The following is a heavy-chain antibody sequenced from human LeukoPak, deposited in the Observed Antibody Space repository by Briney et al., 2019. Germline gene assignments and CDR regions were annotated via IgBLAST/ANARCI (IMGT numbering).Heavy chain of an antibody. J-gene: IGHJ3*02. Sequence: ASVKVSCKASGGTFSSYAISWVRQAPGQGLEWMGWISGNSGNTNYAQNLQGRVTMTTDTSTNTAYMELRSLRSDDTAVYYCAREGSAVTKHAFDIWGQGTMVTVSS. CDR2: ISGNSGNT. CDR1: GGTFSSYA. D-gene: IGHD4-17*01. CDR3: AREGSAVTKHAFDI. V-gene: IGHV1-18*01.